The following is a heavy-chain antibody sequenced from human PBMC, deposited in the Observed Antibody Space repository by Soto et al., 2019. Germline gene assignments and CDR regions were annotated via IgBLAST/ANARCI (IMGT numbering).Heavy chain of an antibody. CDR3: AKAAYDFWSGYYTWGAWYFDY. CDR2: ISGSGGST. Sequence: EVQLLESGGGLVQPGGSLRLSCADSGFTFSSYAMSWVRQAPGKGLEWVSAISGSGGSTYYADSVKGRFTISRDNSKNTLYLQMNSLRAEDTAVYYCAKAAYDFWSGYYTWGAWYFDYWGQGTLVTVSS. J-gene: IGHJ4*02. D-gene: IGHD3-3*01. V-gene: IGHV3-23*01. CDR1: GFTFSSYA.